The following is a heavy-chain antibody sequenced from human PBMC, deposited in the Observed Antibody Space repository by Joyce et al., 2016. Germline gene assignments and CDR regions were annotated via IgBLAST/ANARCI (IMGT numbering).Heavy chain of an antibody. CDR3: AKVAYCVTATCYAYDAFHI. J-gene: IGHJ3*02. D-gene: IGHD2-2*01. Sequence: EVFLVQSGAEVRKPGDSLQISCMASGYNFNDYWIALVRQMPGKGLEYMGIVYPGDSDTRYSPSFEGQVTISADTSINTAYLQWSSLKASDSAMYFCAKVAYCVTATCYAYDAFHIWGQGTMVTVS. CDR1: GYNFNDYW. V-gene: IGHV5-51*01. CDR2: VYPGDSDT.